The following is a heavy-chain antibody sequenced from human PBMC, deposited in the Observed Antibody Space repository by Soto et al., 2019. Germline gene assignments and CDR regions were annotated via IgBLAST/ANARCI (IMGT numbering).Heavy chain of an antibody. CDR1: GFTFSGSA. Sequence: EVQLVESGGGLVQPGESLKLSCAASGFTFSGSAMHWVRQASGKGLEWVGRIRSKANSYATEYAASVKGRFTISRDDSKNTAYLQMSSLKNEDTAVYYCTRHLADYWGQGTLVTVSS. CDR2: IRSKANSYAT. V-gene: IGHV3-73*01. CDR3: TRHLADY. J-gene: IGHJ4*02.